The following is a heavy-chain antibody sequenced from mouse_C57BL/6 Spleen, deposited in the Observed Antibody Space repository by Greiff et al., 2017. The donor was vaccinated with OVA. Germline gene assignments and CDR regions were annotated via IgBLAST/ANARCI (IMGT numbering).Heavy chain of an antibody. CDR1: GYTFTDYE. J-gene: IGHJ1*03. V-gene: IGHV1-15*01. CDR2: IDPETGGT. Sequence: LQESGAELVRPGASVTLSCKASGYTFTDYEMHWVKQTPVHGLEWIGAIDPETGGTAYNQKFKGKAILTADKSSSTAYMELRSLTSEDSAVYYCTRYGSSYWYFDVWGTGTTVTVSS. D-gene: IGHD1-1*01. CDR3: TRYGSSYWYFDV.